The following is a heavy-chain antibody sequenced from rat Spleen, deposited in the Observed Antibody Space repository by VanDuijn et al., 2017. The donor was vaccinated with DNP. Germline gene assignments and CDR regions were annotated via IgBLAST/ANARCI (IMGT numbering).Heavy chain of an antibody. CDR3: VRWNSGHFDY. J-gene: IGHJ2*01. Sequence: EVQLVESGGGFVKPGRSLKLSCAASGFTFSDYGMAWVRQAPAKGLEWVAYIGSPAYAPYYTDSVKGRFTISRDNAKSTLYLQMNSLRSEDLATYYCVRWNSGHFDYWGQGVMVPVSS. CDR1: GFTFSDYG. CDR2: IGSPAYAP. V-gene: IGHV5S23*01. D-gene: IGHD4-3*01.